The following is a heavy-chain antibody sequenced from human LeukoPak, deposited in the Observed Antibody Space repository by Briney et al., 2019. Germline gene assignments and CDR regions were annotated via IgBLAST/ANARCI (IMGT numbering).Heavy chain of an antibody. CDR3: ARDVGGSGSPDNWFDP. V-gene: IGHV1-69*05. CDR2: IIPIFGTA. D-gene: IGHD3-10*01. J-gene: IGHJ5*02. Sequence: GASVKVSCKASGGTFSSYAISWVRQAPGQGLEWMGRIIPIFGTANYAQKFQGRVTITTDESTSTAYMELSSLRSEDTAVYYCARDVGGSGSPDNWFDPWGQGTLVTASS. CDR1: GGTFSSYA.